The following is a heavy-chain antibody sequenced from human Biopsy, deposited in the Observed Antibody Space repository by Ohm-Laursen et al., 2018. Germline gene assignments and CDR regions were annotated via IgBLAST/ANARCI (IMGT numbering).Heavy chain of an antibody. Sequence: SVKVSCKASGYTFNAYYIHWMRQAPGQGLEWMGWINPATGETRYAQRFQGRVTMTRDTSVSTAYMQLSSLTSDDTALYYCAKPSGGVSTIGFDPWGQGTQVIVSS. CDR2: INPATGET. CDR1: GYTFNAYY. D-gene: IGHD3-16*01. CDR3: AKPSGGVSTIGFDP. J-gene: IGHJ5*02. V-gene: IGHV1-2*02.